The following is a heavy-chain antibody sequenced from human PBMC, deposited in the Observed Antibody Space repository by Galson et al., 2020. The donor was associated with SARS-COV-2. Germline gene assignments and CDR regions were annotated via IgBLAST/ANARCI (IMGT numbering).Heavy chain of an antibody. V-gene: IGHV1-2*02. Sequence: ASVKVSCKASGYTFTDYYMHWVRQAPGQGLEWMGWINPNSGGTNYAQKFQGRVTMTRDTSISTVYMELTRLRSDDTAVYYCARDRLNRSRGWLQWGGGGELDYWGQGTLVTVSS. CDR1: GYTFTDYY. CDR2: INPNSGGT. D-gene: IGHD5-12*01. J-gene: IGHJ4*02. CDR3: ARDRLNRSRGWLQWGGGGELDY.